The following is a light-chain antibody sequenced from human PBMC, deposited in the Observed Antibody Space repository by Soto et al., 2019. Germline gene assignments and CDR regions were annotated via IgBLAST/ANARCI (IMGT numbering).Light chain of an antibody. V-gene: IGKV1-39*01. Sequence: DIQMTQSPSSLSASVGDRVTITCRASQSISSYLNWYQQKPGKAPILLIYAASSLQSGVPSRFSGSGSGTDCTLTISSLQPEDFATYYWQQSYSAPVHFGQGTKLEIK. J-gene: IGKJ2*01. CDR1: QSISSY. CDR3: QQSYSAPVH. CDR2: AAS.